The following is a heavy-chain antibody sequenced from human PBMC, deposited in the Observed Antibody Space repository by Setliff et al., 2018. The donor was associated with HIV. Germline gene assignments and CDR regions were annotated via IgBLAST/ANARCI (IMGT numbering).Heavy chain of an antibody. CDR1: GFRFRSYW. CDR2: VKQDGTET. V-gene: IGHV3-7*03. Sequence: GGSLRLSCAASGFRFRSYWMSWVRQAPGKGLESVANVKQDGTETLYVDSVKGRFTISRDNSKNTLFLEMNYLKSEDSAVYYCANPHDGGAFDVWGQGTAVTVSS. CDR3: ANPHDGGAFDV. J-gene: IGHJ3*01. D-gene: IGHD1-1*01.